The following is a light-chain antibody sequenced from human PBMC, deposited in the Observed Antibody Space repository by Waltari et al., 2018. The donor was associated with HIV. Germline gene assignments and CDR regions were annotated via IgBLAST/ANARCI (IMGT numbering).Light chain of an antibody. CDR3: QKYGDSPRT. V-gene: IGKV3-20*01. CDR1: HIITSSH. CDR2: DAT. J-gene: IGKJ2*01. Sequence: DIVLTQSPGTLSLSPGETATLSCRAGHIITSSHLAWYQQRPGQAPRILIYDATSRATGIPDRFSGSGSGTDFTLTIRRLEPEDFAVYYCQKYGDSPRTFGQGTKVDMK.